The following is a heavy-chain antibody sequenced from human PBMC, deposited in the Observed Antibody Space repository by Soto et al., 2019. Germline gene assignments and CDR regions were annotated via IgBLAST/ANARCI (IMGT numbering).Heavy chain of an antibody. CDR3: ARFTMVRGELSNYYYGMDV. Sequence: SGPKRVTHRGTHGQTLTASGFSLSNERMFVSWVRQPPGNALEWLAHIFSNDEKSYSTSLKSRLTISKDTSKSQVVLTMTNMDPVDTATYFCARFTMVRGELSNYYYGMDVWGQGPTVTVFS. CDR2: IFSNDEK. V-gene: IGHV2-26*01. D-gene: IGHD3-10*01. CDR1: GFSLSNERMF. J-gene: IGHJ6*02.